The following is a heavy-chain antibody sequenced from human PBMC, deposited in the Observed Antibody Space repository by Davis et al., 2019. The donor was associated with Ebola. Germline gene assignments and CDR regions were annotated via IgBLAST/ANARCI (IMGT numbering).Heavy chain of an antibody. V-gene: IGHV3-30*04. Sequence: GESLKISCAASGFTFSNYAIHWVRQAPGKGLEWVAVISYDGSNKYYADSVKGRFTISRDNSKNTLYLQMNSLRAEDTAVYYCTGTGTTGVDYWGQGTLVTVSS. J-gene: IGHJ4*02. CDR2: ISYDGSNK. D-gene: IGHD1-1*01. CDR3: TGTGTTGVDY. CDR1: GFTFSNYA.